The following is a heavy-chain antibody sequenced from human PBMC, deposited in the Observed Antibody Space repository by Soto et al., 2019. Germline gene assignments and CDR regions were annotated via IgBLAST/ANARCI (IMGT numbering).Heavy chain of an antibody. CDR2: ISAYNGKT. V-gene: IGHV1-18*03. CDR3: VRDSGIETATVFDY. CDR1: GYTFTSYG. D-gene: IGHD3-10*01. Sequence: QVQRMQSGAEVKKPGASVKVSCKTSGYTFTSYGISWVRKAPGQGLEWMGWISAYNGKTYYAQKVQGRATMTTDTSTTSAHMELRSQRSDDMAIYFCVRDSGIETATVFDYWGRGTLVTVSS. J-gene: IGHJ4*02.